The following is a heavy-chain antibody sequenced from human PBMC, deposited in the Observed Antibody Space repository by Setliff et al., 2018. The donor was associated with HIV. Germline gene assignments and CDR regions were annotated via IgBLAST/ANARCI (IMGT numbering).Heavy chain of an antibody. J-gene: IGHJ5*02. CDR1: GGSISSGTYY. D-gene: IGHD6-13*01. V-gene: IGHV4-61*09. CDR2: IYT. CDR3: AGHEYGSSWYIDWFDP. Sequence: SETLSLTCTVSGGSISSGTYYWSWIRQPAGKGLEWIGHIYTSGSTSGSANYNPSLKSRVTISVDTSKNQFSLKLSSVTAADTAVYYCAGHEYGSSWYIDWFDPWGQGTLVTVSS.